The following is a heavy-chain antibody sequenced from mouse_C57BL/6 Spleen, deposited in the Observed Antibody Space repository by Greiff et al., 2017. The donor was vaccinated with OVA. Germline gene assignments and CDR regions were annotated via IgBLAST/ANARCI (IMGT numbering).Heavy chain of an antibody. CDR2: IRSKSNNYAT. D-gene: IGHD1-1*01. CDR3: VRQGLLRAVGGYFDV. V-gene: IGHV10-1*01. Sequence: EVKLVESGGGLVQPKGSLKLSCAASGFSFNTYAMNWVRQAPGKGLEWVARIRSKSNNYATYYADSVKDRFTISRDDSESMLYLQMNNLKTEDTAMYYCVRQGLLRAVGGYFDVWGTGTTVTVSS. CDR1: GFSFNTYA. J-gene: IGHJ1*03.